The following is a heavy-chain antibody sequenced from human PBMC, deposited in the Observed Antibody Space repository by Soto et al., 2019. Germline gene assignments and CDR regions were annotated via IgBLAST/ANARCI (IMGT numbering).Heavy chain of an antibody. Sequence: GGSLRLSCAASGFTFSSYAMSWVRQAPGKGLEWVSAISGSGGSTYYADSVKGRFTISRDNSKNTLYLQMNSLRAEDTAVYYCAKVWGGYSYGWGFDYWGQGTLVTVSS. CDR2: ISGSGGST. D-gene: IGHD5-18*01. J-gene: IGHJ4*02. CDR1: GFTFSSYA. V-gene: IGHV3-23*01. CDR3: AKVWGGYSYGWGFDY.